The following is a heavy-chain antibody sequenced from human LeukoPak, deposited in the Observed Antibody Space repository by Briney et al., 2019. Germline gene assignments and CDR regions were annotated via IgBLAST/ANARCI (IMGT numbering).Heavy chain of an antibody. CDR3: ATSGHDFWSGLIGIL. V-gene: IGHV1-24*01. CDR1: RDTLTELS. CDR2: FDPEDGET. J-gene: IGHJ4*02. Sequence: ASLTVSSTASRDTLTELSMHSVRQAPGKGLEWMGGFDPEDGETIYAQKFQGRVTITEDTSTDTAYMQLSSLRSEDTAVYYCATSGHDFWSGLIGILGGQGTLVPVS. D-gene: IGHD3-3*01.